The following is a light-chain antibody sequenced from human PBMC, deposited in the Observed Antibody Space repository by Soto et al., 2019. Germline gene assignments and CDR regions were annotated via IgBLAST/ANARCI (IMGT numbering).Light chain of an antibody. Sequence: DIVLSQSXDTLSVSEQEXXXXXXXASQRVYSNLAWYGKRRXQAPGLLIYVASTXATGVPARFSGRGSGKEFTLTISSLQSQDLAVYYCQQYTDWALNTFGQGTRLEIK. CDR2: VAS. V-gene: IGKV3-15*01. CDR1: QRVYSN. CDR3: QQYTDWALNT. J-gene: IGKJ5*01.